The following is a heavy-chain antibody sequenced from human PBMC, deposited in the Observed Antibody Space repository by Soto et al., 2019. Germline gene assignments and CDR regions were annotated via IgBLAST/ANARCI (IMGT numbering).Heavy chain of an antibody. J-gene: IGHJ4*02. Sequence: ASVKVSCKASGYTFSDYYIHWVRQAPGQGLEWMGWINPNSGGTKYAPKFQGGVTMTRDTSITTAYMELSRLRSGDTAVYYCAREPATAKPEGVDFWGQGTLVTISS. CDR3: AREPATAKPEGVDF. CDR2: INPNSGGT. CDR1: GYTFSDYY. V-gene: IGHV1-2*02. D-gene: IGHD1-1*01.